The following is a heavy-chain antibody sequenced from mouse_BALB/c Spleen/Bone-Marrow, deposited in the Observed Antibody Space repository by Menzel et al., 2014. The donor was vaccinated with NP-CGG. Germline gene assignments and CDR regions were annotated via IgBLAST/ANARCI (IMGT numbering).Heavy chain of an antibody. D-gene: IGHD2-1*01. CDR3: ARGGNFAWFAY. J-gene: IGHJ3*01. CDR2: ISSGSSTI. Sequence: DVMLVESGGGLVQPGGSRKLSCAASGFTSNSFGMHWVRQAPEKGLEWVAYISSGSSTIYYADTVKGRFTISRDNPKNTLFLQMTSLRSEDTAMYYCARGGNFAWFAYWGQGTLVTVSA. CDR1: GFTSNSFG. V-gene: IGHV5-17*02.